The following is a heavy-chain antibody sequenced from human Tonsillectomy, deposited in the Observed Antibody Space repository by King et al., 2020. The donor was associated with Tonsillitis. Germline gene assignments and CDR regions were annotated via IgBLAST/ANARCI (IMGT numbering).Heavy chain of an antibody. V-gene: IGHV3-30*02. J-gene: IGHJ4*02. CDR2: IRFDGSNE. CDR3: AIFGSIAGRRDY. CDR1: GFTFSHHA. Sequence: VQLVQSGGGVVQPGGSLRLSCAASGFTFSHHALHWVRQAPGKGLEWVTYIRFDGSNEYYVDSVKGRFTISRDNSRNTLYLQMNSLRTEDTALYYCAIFGSIAGRRDYWGQGTLVRVSS. D-gene: IGHD6-6*01.